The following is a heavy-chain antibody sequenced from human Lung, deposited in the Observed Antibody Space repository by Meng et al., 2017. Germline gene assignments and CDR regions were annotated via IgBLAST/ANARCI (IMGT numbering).Heavy chain of an antibody. V-gene: IGHV3-30*18. CDR1: GFTFSSYG. CDR2: ISYDGSNK. Sequence: QVQLVESGGGVVQPGRSLRLSCAASGFTFSSYGMNWVRQAPGKGLEWVAVISYDGSNKYYADSVKGRFTISRDNSKNTLYLQMNSLRAEDTAVYYCAKDLSKQQQLGELDYWSQGTLVTVSS. J-gene: IGHJ4*02. CDR3: AKDLSKQQQLGELDY. D-gene: IGHD6-13*01.